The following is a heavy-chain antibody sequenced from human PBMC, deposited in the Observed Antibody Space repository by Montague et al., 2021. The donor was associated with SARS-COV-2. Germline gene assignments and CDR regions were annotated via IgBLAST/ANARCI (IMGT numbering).Heavy chain of an antibody. V-gene: IGHV4-31*03. Sequence: TLSLTCTVSGGPISSGGYYWSWIRQHAGKGLEWIGYIYYSGSTNYXPSLKSRVTISVDTSKNQFSLKLSSVTAADTAVYYCARVEFDGGYDSVPLDVWGQGTTVTVSS. J-gene: IGHJ6*02. CDR2: IYYSGST. CDR1: GGPISSGGYY. D-gene: IGHD5-12*01. CDR3: ARVEFDGGYDSVPLDV.